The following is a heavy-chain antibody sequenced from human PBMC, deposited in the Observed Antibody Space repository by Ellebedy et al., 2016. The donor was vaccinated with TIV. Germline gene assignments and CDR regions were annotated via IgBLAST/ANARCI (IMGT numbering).Heavy chain of an antibody. CDR1: GFTVSSNH. V-gene: IGHV3-53*01. CDR2: IYSGGST. J-gene: IGHJ6*02. CDR3: ARGLPGDYYNYYYGMDV. Sequence: PGGSLRLSCAASGFTVSSNHMSWVRQAPGKGLEWVSVIYSGGSTYYADSVKGRFTISRDNSKNTLYLQMNSLRAEDTAVYYCARGLPGDYYNYYYGMDVWGQGTTVTVSS. D-gene: IGHD4-17*01.